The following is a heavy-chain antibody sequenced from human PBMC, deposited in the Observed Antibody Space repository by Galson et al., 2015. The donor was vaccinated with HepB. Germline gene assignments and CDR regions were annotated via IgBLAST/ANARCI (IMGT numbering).Heavy chain of an antibody. Sequence: TLSLTCTVSGGSISSGGYYWSWIRQHPGKGLEWIGYIYYSGSTYYNPSLKSRVTISVDTSKNQFSLKLSSVTAADTAVYYCARGDYGVTMSSPPGTFDYWGQGTLVTVSS. CDR2: IYYSGST. V-gene: IGHV4-31*03. J-gene: IGHJ4*02. CDR1: GGSISSGGYY. D-gene: IGHD4/OR15-4a*01. CDR3: ARGDYGVTMSSPPGTFDY.